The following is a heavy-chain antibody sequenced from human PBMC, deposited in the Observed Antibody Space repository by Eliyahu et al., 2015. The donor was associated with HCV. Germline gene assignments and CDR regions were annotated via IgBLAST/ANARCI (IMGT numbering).Heavy chain of an antibody. J-gene: IGHJ4*02. Sequence: QVHLHESGPGLVKPSETLSLTCAVSGDSISRNKXWSWVRQXPGKGLEWIGEIYHSGSTNYNPSLKSRVTISVDKSTNQFSLNLNSVTAADTAVYYCMRGGDWTFDYWGQGTLVTVFS. V-gene: IGHV4-4*02. D-gene: IGHD2-21*02. CDR1: GDSISRNKX. CDR2: IYHSGST. CDR3: MRGGDWTFDY.